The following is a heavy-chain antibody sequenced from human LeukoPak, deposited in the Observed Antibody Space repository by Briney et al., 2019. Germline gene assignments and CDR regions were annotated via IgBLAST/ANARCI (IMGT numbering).Heavy chain of an antibody. Sequence: GGSLRLSCAASGFTFSTYWMNWVRQAPGKGLEWVSYISRSGRTIYDADSVKGRFTISRDNAKNSLYLQMNSLRAEDTAVYYCARVYSGSWYFDLWGRGTLVTVSS. CDR2: ISRSGRTI. D-gene: IGHD5-12*01. J-gene: IGHJ2*01. CDR3: ARVYSGSWYFDL. V-gene: IGHV3-48*04. CDR1: GFTFSTYW.